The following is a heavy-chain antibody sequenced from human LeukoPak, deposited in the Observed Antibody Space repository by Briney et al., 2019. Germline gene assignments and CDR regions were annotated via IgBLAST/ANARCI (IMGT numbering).Heavy chain of an antibody. CDR2: MNPNSGNT. V-gene: IGHV1-8*01. J-gene: IGHJ3*02. Sequence: ASVKVSCKASGYTFTSYDINWVRQATGQGLEWMGWMNPNSGNTGYAQKFQGRVTMTRNTSISTAYMELSSLRSEDTAVHYCARGHYDILTGYKSAFDIWGQGTMVTVSS. CDR3: ARGHYDILTGYKSAFDI. CDR1: GYTFTSYD. D-gene: IGHD3-9*01.